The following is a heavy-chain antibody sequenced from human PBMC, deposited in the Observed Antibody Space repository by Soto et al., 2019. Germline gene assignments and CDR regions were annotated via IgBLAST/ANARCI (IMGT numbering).Heavy chain of an antibody. CDR1: GGTFSSYA. CDR3: ARDWTMVRGVTYYYYGMDV. J-gene: IGHJ6*02. Sequence: GASVKVSCKASGGTFSSYAISWVRQVPGQGLEWMGGIIPIFGTANYAQKFQGRVTITADESTSTAYMELSSLRSEDTAVYYCARDWTMVRGVTYYYYGMDVWGQGTTVTVSS. V-gene: IGHV1-69*13. D-gene: IGHD3-10*01. CDR2: IIPIFGTA.